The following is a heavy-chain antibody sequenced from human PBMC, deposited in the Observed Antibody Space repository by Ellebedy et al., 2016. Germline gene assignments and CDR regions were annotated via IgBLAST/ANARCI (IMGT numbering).Heavy chain of an antibody. D-gene: IGHD2/OR15-2a*01. V-gene: IGHV3-21*01. Sequence: GGSLRLSCAASGFTFSSYAMSWVRQAPGKGLEWVSSITSDLLDMTYRDSVKGRFTISRDNAKNSLSLQMDNLRAEDTAVYYCATDRGERGLLSFFDLWGQGTGVTVST. J-gene: IGHJ4*01. CDR1: GFTFSSYA. CDR3: ATDRGERGLLSFFDL. CDR2: ITSDLLDM.